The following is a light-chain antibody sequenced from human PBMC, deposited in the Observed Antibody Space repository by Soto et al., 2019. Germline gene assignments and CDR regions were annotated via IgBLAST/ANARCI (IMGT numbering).Light chain of an antibody. CDR2: GAS. CDR1: QSVSSSY. J-gene: IGKJ1*01. V-gene: IGKV3-20*01. CDR3: QQYGSSTWT. Sequence: EVVVTQSPCALSLSPGERATLSCRASQSVSSSYLAWYQQKPGQAPRLLIYGASSRATGIPDRFSGSGSGTDFTLTISRLEPEDFAVYYCQQYGSSTWTFGQGTKVDIK.